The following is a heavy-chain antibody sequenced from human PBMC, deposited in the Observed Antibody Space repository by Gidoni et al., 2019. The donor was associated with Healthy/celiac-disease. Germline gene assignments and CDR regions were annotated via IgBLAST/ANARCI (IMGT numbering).Heavy chain of an antibody. CDR2: IYYSGST. Sequence: QLQLQESGPGLVKPSETLSLTCTVSGGSISSSSYYWGWIRQPPGKGLEWIGSIYYSGSTYYNPSLKSRVTISVDTSKNQFSLKLSSVTAADTAVYYCARRRIINGSGSSWYSWGQGTLVTVSS. D-gene: IGHD6-13*01. J-gene: IGHJ4*02. CDR1: GGSISSSSYY. V-gene: IGHV4-39*01. CDR3: ARRRIINGSGSSWYS.